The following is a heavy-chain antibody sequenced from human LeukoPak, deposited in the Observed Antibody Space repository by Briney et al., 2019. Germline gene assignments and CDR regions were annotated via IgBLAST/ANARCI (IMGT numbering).Heavy chain of an antibody. CDR1: GGSISSGGYY. V-gene: IGHV4-31*03. D-gene: IGHD3-22*01. CDR2: IYYSGST. Sequence: PSETLSLTCTVSGGSISSGGYYWSWIRQHPGKGLEWIGYIYYSGSTYYNPSLKSRVTISVDTSKNQFSLKLSSVTAADTAVYYCARRPPSYYDSSGYFDYWGQGTLVTVSS. J-gene: IGHJ4*02. CDR3: ARRPPSYYDSSGYFDY.